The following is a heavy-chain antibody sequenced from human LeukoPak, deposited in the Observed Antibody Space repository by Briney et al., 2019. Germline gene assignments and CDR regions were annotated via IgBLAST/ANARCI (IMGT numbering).Heavy chain of an antibody. CDR2: IYYSGST. CDR3: ATLYYYEPAAFDI. J-gene: IGHJ3*02. V-gene: IGHV4-59*06. Sequence: SSETLSLTCAVYGGSFSGYYWSWIRQPPGKGLEWIGYIYYSGSTYYNPSLKSRVTISVDTSKNQFSLKLSSVTAADTAVYYCATLYYYEPAAFDIWGQGTMVTVSS. D-gene: IGHD3-22*01. CDR1: GGSFSGYY.